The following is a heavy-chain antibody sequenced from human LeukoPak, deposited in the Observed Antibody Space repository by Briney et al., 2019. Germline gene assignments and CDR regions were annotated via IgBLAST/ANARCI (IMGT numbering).Heavy chain of an antibody. V-gene: IGHV4-59*01. CDR2: IYYSGST. Sequence: SETLSLTCTVSGGSISSYYWSWIRQPPGKGLEWIGYIYYSGSTNYNPSLKSRITMSVDTSKNQFSLKLSSVTAADTAMYYCARARDWSAGPWFDPWGQGILVTVSS. D-gene: IGHD3/OR15-3a*01. CDR3: ARARDWSAGPWFDP. J-gene: IGHJ5*02. CDR1: GGSISSYY.